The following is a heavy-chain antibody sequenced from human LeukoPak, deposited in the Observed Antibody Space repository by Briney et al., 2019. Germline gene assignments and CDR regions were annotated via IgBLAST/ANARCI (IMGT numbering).Heavy chain of an antibody. CDR3: ARVGYSSGPRGIDY. CDR2: INHSGST. CDR1: GGSFSGYY. Sequence: SETLSLTCAVYGGSFSGYYWSWIRQPPGKGPEWIGEINHSGSTNYNPSLKSRVTISVDTSKNQFSLKLGSVTAADTAVYYCARVGYSSGPRGIDYWGQGTLVTVSS. J-gene: IGHJ4*02. V-gene: IGHV4-34*01. D-gene: IGHD6-19*01.